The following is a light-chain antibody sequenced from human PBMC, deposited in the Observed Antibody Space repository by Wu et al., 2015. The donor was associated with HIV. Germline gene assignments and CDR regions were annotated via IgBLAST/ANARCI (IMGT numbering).Light chain of an antibody. J-gene: IGKJ4*01. CDR3: QQRGYWGT. CDR1: QSATRK. CDR2: EAS. Sequence: EIVMTQSPATLSVSPGERATLSCRASQSATRKLAWYQQKPGQAPRLLIYEASTRATGIPARFSGSGSGTDFTLTISSLEPEDFAVYYCQQRGYWGTFGGGTKVETK. V-gene: IGKV3-15*01.